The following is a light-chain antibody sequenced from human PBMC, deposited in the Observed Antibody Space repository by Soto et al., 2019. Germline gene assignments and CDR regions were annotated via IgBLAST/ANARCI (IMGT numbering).Light chain of an antibody. CDR2: EVT. V-gene: IGLV2-8*01. CDR1: SSDVGTYNY. CDR3: SSHAASGV. J-gene: IGLJ3*02. Sequence: QSALTQPPSASGSPGQSVTISCTGTSSDVGTYNYVSWYQHHPGKAPKLIMYEVTNRPSGVPDRFSGSKSGNTAALTVSGLQPEAEANYYCSSHAASGVFGGGTKVTVL.